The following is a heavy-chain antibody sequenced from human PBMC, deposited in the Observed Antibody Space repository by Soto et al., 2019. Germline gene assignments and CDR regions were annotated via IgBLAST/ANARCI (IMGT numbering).Heavy chain of an antibody. D-gene: IGHD3-10*01. CDR3: AKDSDREYFQH. CDR2: ISASDGGA. V-gene: IGHV3-23*01. J-gene: IGHJ1*01. Sequence: PVGALRLSCAASGFTFSSYGMSWVRQAPEKGLEWVSGISASDGGAYYADSVKGRFTISRDNSDNTLYLQMNSLRVEDTAVYYCAKDSDREYFQHWGQGTLVTVSS. CDR1: GFTFSSYG.